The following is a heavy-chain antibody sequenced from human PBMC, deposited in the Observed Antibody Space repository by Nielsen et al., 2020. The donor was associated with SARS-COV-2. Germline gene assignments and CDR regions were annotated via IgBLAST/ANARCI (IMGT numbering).Heavy chain of an antibody. CDR2: IYYSGST. D-gene: IGHD3-22*01. CDR1: GGSISSYY. V-gene: IGHV4-59*12. J-gene: IGHJ4*02. CDR3: ARDADSSLAPGSFDY. Sequence: SETLSLTFTVSGGSISSYYWSWIRQPPGKGLEWIGYIYYSGSTNYNPSLKSRVTISVDTSKNQFSLKLSSVTAADTAVYYCARDADSSLAPGSFDYWGQGTLVTVSS.